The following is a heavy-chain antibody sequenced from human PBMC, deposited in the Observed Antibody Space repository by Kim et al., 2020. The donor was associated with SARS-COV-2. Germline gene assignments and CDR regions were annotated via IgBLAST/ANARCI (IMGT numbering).Heavy chain of an antibody. CDR1: GGSIRSYY. D-gene: IGHD3-16*02. CDR3: ARRGGYPLSAFDI. J-gene: IGHJ3*02. CDR2: IYYNENP. V-gene: IGHV4-59*08. Sequence: SETLSLTCIVSGGSIRSYYWSWIRQSPGKGLEWIAYIYYNENPNYNPSRKSRVTISVDTSKNQFSLKLNSVTAADTAVYYCARRGGYPLSAFDIWGQGTMVTVSS.